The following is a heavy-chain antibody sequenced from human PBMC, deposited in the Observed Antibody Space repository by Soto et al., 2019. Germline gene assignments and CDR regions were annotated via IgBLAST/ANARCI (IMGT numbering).Heavy chain of an antibody. CDR2: INTKTGGT. Sequence: QAHLVQSGAEVKKPGASVKVSCKASGYSFTDYYMHWVRQAPGQGLEWMGWINTKTGGTNYAQRVQGRVTMPGDTSINTAYMELSRLRSDDTAVYYCARVGPTGWFEPWGQGTVVTVSS. CDR1: GYSFTDYY. CDR3: ARVGPTGWFEP. J-gene: IGHJ5*02. V-gene: IGHV1-2*02.